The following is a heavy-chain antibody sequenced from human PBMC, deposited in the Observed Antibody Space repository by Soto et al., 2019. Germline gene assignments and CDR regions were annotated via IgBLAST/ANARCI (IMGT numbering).Heavy chain of an antibody. J-gene: IGHJ5*02. CDR1: GYTFTSYG. CDR2: INAANGDT. CDR3: VRRHVSATGIDWFDP. V-gene: IGHV1-3*01. Sequence: QVQLVQSGTEVKKPGASVKVSCKASGYTFTSYGIHWVRQAPGQRLEWMGWINAANGDTKYSPKLQGRVTITRDTSASKAYMELSSLRSEDTAVYYCVRRHVSATGIDWFDPWGQGTLVTVSS. D-gene: IGHD6-13*01.